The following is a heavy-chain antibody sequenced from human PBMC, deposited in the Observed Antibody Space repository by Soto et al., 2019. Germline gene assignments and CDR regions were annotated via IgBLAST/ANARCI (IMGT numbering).Heavy chain of an antibody. J-gene: IGHJ3*02. V-gene: IGHV3-23*01. Sequence: GGSLRLSCAVSGFICSSYDMSWVRQAPGKGLEWVSTILVGGSTHYEDSVKGRFTISRDTSKNTVYLQMNSLAAGDTAVYYCAKATATGGGAFEIYGRGTLVTVSS. CDR3: AKATATGGGAFEI. CDR1: GFICSSYD. CDR2: ILVGGST. D-gene: IGHD2-8*02.